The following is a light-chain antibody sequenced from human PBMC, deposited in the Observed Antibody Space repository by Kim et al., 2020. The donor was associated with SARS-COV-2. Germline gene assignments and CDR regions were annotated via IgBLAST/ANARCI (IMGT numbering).Light chain of an antibody. V-gene: IGLV3-9*01. CDR3: QVWDSSVV. J-gene: IGLJ2*01. CDR2: RDS. CDR1: NIGSRN. Sequence: VSMAQGQPARMTCGGNNIGSRNVHWYQQKPGQAPVLGIYRDSNRPSGIPERFSGSNTGNTATLTISRAQAGDEADYYCQVWDSSVVFGGGTKLTVL.